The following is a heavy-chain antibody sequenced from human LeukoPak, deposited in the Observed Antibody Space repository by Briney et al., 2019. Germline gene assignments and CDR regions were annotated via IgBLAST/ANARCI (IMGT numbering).Heavy chain of an antibody. CDR2: ISGSGGST. D-gene: IGHD3-22*01. Sequence: QAGGSLRLSCAATGFTFSSYAMSWVRQAPGKGLEWVSAISGSGGSTYYADSVKGRITISRDNSKNTLYLQMNSLRAEDTAVYYCAKDRVIVVVTDAFDIWGQGTMVTVSS. J-gene: IGHJ3*02. CDR1: GFTFSSYA. V-gene: IGHV3-23*01. CDR3: AKDRVIVVVTDAFDI.